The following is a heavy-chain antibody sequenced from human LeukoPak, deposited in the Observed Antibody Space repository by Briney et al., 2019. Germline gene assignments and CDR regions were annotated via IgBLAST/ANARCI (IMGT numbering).Heavy chain of an antibody. D-gene: IGHD4-23*01. V-gene: IGHV3-53*01. CDR2: IYSGGST. CDR3: ARDARIGGSSDY. CDR1: GFTVSSNY. Sequence: PGGSLRLSCAASGFTVSSNYMSWVRQAPGKGLEWVSVIYSGGSTYYADFVKGRFTISRDNAKNSLYLQMNSLRAEDTALYHCARDARIGGSSDYWGQGTLVTVSS. J-gene: IGHJ4*02.